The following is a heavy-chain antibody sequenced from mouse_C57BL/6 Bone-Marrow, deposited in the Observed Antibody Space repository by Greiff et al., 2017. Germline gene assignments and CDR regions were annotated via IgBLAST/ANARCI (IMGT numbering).Heavy chain of an antibody. D-gene: IGHD6-1*01. CDR1: GYTFTSYW. CDR2: IYPGSGST. Sequence: QVQLQQPGAELVKPGASVKMSCKASGYTFTSYWITWVKQRPGQGLEWIGDIYPGSGSTNYNEKFKSKATLTVDTSSSTAYMQLSSLTSEDSAVDYCARALCSGSYVGYWGQGTTLTVSS. J-gene: IGHJ2*01. V-gene: IGHV1-55*01. CDR3: ARALCSGSYVGY.